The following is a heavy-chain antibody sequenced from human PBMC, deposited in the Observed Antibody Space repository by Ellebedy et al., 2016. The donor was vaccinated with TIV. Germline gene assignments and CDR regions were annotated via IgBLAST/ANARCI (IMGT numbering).Heavy chain of an antibody. CDR1: GFIFSDFN. J-gene: IGHJ6*02. V-gene: IGHV3-7*04. CDR2: IKQDGSEK. Sequence: PGGSLRLSCAASGFIFSDFNMNWVRQAPGKGLEWVANIKQDGSEKYYVDSVKGRFTISRDNAKNSLYLQMNSLRAEDTAVYYCARDQGYYYYGMDVWGQGTTVTVSS. CDR3: ARDQGYYYYGMDV.